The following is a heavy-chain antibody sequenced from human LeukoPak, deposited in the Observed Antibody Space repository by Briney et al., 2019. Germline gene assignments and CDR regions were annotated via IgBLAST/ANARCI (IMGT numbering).Heavy chain of an antibody. D-gene: IGHD1-1*01. CDR3: ARRGSGRERWLDP. J-gene: IGHJ5*02. CDR1: GYSFTNYW. V-gene: IGHV5-51*01. Sequence: GESLKISCQGSGYSFTNYWIGWVRQMPGKGLEWMGIIYPADSDTRYSPSFQGQVTISADKSTSTAYLQWTSLKASDSAIYYCARRGSGRERWLDPWGQGVLVTVSS. CDR2: IYPADSDT.